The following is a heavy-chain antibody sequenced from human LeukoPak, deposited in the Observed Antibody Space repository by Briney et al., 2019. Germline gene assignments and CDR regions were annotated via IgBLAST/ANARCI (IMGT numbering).Heavy chain of an antibody. CDR2: ISGNSIST. CDR1: GFTFSGYA. J-gene: IGHJ4*02. V-gene: IGHV3-23*01. Sequence: GGSLRPSCAASGFTFSGYAMSWVRQAPGKGLEWVSVISGNSISTYYTDSVKGRFTISRDNSKNTLYLQMNSLRADDTAVYYCAKESPHYDYWGQGTLVTVSS. CDR3: AKESPHYDY.